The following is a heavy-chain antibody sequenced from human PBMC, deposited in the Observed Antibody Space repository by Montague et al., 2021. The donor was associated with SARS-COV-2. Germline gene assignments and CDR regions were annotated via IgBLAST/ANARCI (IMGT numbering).Heavy chain of an antibody. CDR3: TREGYQVLWSDYYYYGMDV. D-gene: IGHD2-2*01. Sequence: SETLSLTCAVYGGSFSGYYWSWIRQPPGKGLEWIGEINHSGSTNXNPSLKSRVTISVDTSKNQFSPKLSSVTAADTAVYYCTREGYQVLWSDYYYYGMDVWGQGTTVTVSS. CDR1: GGSFSGYY. V-gene: IGHV4-34*01. CDR2: INHSGST. J-gene: IGHJ6*02.